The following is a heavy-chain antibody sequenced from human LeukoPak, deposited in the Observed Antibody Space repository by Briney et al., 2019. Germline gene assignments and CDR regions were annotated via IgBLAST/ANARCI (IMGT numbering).Heavy chain of an antibody. D-gene: IGHD6-19*01. CDR2: ISGSGGST. V-gene: IGHV3-23*01. CDR1: GFTFSSYA. Sequence: GGSLRLSCAASGFTFSSYAMGWVRQAPGKRLEWVSAISGSGGSTYYADSVKGRFTISRDNSKNTLYLQMNSLRAEDTAVYYCAKGFSSGWYRTYYGMDVWGQGTTVTDSS. CDR3: AKGFSSGWYRTYYGMDV. J-gene: IGHJ6*02.